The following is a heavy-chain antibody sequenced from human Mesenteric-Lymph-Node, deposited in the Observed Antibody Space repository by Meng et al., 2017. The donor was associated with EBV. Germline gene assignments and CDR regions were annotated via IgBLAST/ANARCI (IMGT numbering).Heavy chain of an antibody. CDR1: GGSVSGGSYY. CDR3: ARATVKNWFDP. V-gene: IGHV4-61*01. J-gene: IGHJ5*02. D-gene: IGHD4-17*01. CDR2: IYYSGST. Sequence: QGRLQESGPGLVQPSETLALTCTVSGGSVSGGSYYWSWFRQPPGKGLEWIGYIYYSGSTNYNPSLKSRVTISVDTSKNQFSLKLSSVTAADTAVYYCARATVKNWFDPWGQGTLVTVSS.